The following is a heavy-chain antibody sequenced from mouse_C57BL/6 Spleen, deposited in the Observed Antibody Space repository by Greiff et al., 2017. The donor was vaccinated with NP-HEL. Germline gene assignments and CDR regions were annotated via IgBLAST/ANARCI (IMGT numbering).Heavy chain of an antibody. J-gene: IGHJ1*03. D-gene: IGHD1-1*01. CDR1: GFTFSSYG. CDR3: ARAYGSSHWYFDV. CDR2: ISSGGSYT. V-gene: IGHV5-6*01. Sequence: EVNLVESGGDLVKPGGSLKLSCAASGFTFSSYGMSWVRQTPDKRLGWVATISSGGSYTYYPDSVKGRFTISRDNAKNTLYLQMSRLKSEDTAMYYCARAYGSSHWYFDVWGTGTTVTVSS.